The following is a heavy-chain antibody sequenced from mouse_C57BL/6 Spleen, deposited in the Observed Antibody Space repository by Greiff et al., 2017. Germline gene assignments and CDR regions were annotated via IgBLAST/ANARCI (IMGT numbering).Heavy chain of an antibody. Sequence: EVHLVESGGGLVKPGGSLKLSCAASGFTFSDYGMHWVRQAPEKGLEWVAYISSGSSTIYYADTVKGRFTISRDNANNTLLLQMTSLRSEDTAMYYCARKYGNVDAMDYWGQGTSVTVSS. V-gene: IGHV5-17*01. D-gene: IGHD2-1*01. CDR1: GFTFSDYG. CDR2: ISSGSSTI. CDR3: ARKYGNVDAMDY. J-gene: IGHJ4*01.